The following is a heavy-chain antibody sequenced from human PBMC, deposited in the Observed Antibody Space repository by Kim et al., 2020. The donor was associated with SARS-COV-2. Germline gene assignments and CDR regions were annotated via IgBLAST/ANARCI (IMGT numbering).Heavy chain of an antibody. CDR1: GYAFSAFG. J-gene: IGHJ4*02. CDR3: ARAQCTTTDCYRSY. D-gene: IGHD2-2*02. V-gene: IGHV7-4-1*02. Sequence: ASVKVSCKTSGYAFSAFGMNWVRQAPGQGLEWMGWINTNTGNPTYAQGFTGRFVFSLDTSVTTAYLQISSLKAADSAVCYCARAQCTTTDCYRSYWGQGTLVTVSS. CDR2: INTNTGNP.